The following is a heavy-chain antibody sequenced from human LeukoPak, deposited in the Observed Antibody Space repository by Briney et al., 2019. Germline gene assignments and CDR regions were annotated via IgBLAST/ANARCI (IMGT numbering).Heavy chain of an antibody. J-gene: IGHJ4*02. Sequence: GASVKVSCKTSGYTFTRYHIHWVRQARGQGLEWMGVINPSGGTTTYAQNFQGRVTMTRDTSTITVYMELSSLRSDDTAVYYCAREAIFGVVREYYFDYWGQGTLVTVS. CDR2: INPSGGTT. V-gene: IGHV1-46*01. D-gene: IGHD3-3*01. CDR3: AREAIFGVVREYYFDY. CDR1: GYTFTRYH.